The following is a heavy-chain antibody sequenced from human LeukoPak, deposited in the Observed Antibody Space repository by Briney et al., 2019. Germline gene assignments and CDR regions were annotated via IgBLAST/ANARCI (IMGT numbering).Heavy chain of an antibody. D-gene: IGHD2-2*02. J-gene: IGHJ4*02. CDR1: GFTFSSYA. CDR3: AKTGEYCSSTCCYTGWGDFDY. V-gene: IGHV3-23*01. CDR2: ISGSGGST. Sequence: AGSLRLSCAASGFTFSSYAMSWVRQAPGKGLEWVSAISGSGGSTYYADSVKGRFTISRDNSKNTLYLQRNSLRAEDTAVYYCAKTGEYCSSTCCYTGWGDFDYWGQGTLVTVSS.